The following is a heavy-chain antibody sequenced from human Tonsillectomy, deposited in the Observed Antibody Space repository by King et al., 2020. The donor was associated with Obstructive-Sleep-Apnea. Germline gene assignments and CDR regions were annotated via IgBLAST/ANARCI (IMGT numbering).Heavy chain of an antibody. CDR1: GFTFSSYA. D-gene: IGHD3-22*01. CDR3: AKDQSDRFYYDSSGSGY. CDR2: ISGSGGST. J-gene: IGHJ4*02. V-gene: IGHV3-23*04. Sequence: VQLVESGGGLVQPGGSLRLSCAASGFTFSSYAMSWVRQAPGQGLEWVSAISGSGGSTYYADSVKGRFTISRDNSKNTLYLQMNSLRAEDTAVYYCAKDQSDRFYYDSSGSGYWGQGTLVTVSS.